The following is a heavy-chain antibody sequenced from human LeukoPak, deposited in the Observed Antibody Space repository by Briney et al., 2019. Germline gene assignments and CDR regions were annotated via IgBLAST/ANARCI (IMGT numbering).Heavy chain of an antibody. D-gene: IGHD5-24*01. Sequence: SETLSLTCAVYGGSFSGYYWSWIRQPPGKGLEWIGEINHSGSTNYNPSLKSRVTISVDTPNKQFSLHMNSVTAADTAVYYCARGGDGYNYGDYWGQGTLVTVSS. V-gene: IGHV4-34*01. CDR1: GGSFSGYY. J-gene: IGHJ4*02. CDR3: ARGGDGYNYGDY. CDR2: INHSGST.